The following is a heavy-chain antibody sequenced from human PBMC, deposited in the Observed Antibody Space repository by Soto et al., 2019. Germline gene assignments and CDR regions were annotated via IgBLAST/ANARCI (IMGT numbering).Heavy chain of an antibody. CDR1: GYTFTSYG. V-gene: IGHV1-18*01. CDR2: ISAYNGNT. D-gene: IGHD6-6*01. J-gene: IGHJ4*02. Sequence: ASVEVSSKASGYTFTSYGLSWVRQAPGQGLEWMGWISAYNGNTNYAQKLQGRVTMTTDTSTSTAYMELRSLRSDDTAVYYCAIGAIAARPLDYWGQGTLVTVSS. CDR3: AIGAIAARPLDY.